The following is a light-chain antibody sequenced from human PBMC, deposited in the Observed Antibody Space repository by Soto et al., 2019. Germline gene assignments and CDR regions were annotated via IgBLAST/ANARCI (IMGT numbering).Light chain of an antibody. J-gene: IGLJ7*01. CDR1: RSDVGDYNY. V-gene: IGLV2-8*01. Sequence: QSALTQPPSASGSPGQSVTISCTGTRSDVGDYNYVSWYQQHPGKAPKLMIYEVNKRPSGVPDRFSGSKSGNTASLTVSGLQAEDEADYYCSSYAGKGVFGGGTQLPVL. CDR2: EVN. CDR3: SSYAGKGV.